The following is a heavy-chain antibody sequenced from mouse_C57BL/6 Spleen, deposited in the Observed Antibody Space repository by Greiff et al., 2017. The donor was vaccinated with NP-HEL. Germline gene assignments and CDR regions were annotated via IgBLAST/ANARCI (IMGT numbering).Heavy chain of an antibody. CDR2: IYTRSGNT. Sequence: QVQLKHSGAELARPGASVKLSCKASGYTFISYGISWVKQRTGQGLEWIGEIYTRSGNTYYNEKFRGKATLTADKSSSTAYMELRSLTSEDSAVYFCAIGERRLGYCDVWGTGTTVTVSS. J-gene: IGHJ1*03. V-gene: IGHV1-81*01. CDR1: GYTFISYG. CDR3: AIGERRLGYCDV. D-gene: IGHD1-2*01.